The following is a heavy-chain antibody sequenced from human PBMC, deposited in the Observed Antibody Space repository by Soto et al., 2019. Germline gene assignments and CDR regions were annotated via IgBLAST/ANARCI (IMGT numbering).Heavy chain of an antibody. Sequence: EVQLVESGGGIVEPGRSLRLSCAASGFSFDNFAMHWVRQAPGKGLVWVSSISSNSGNIGYADSVKGRFTISRDNGKNSPFLEMNRPRVEETALLYCAKGGSSSWLRDGLHIWGQGTMVTASS. CDR2: ISSNSGNI. D-gene: IGHD6-19*01. CDR1: GFSFDNFA. CDR3: AKGGSSSWLRDGLHI. V-gene: IGHV3-9*01. J-gene: IGHJ3*02.